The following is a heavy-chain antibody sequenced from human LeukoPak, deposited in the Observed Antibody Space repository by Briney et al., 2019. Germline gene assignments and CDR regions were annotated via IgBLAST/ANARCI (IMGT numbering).Heavy chain of an antibody. J-gene: IGHJ4*02. CDR3: ASRYGSGSQYFDY. CDR1: GYTFTSYD. V-gene: IGHV1-8*01. CDR2: LNPNSGNT. Sequence: ASVKVSCKASGYTFTSYDINWVRQATGQGPEWMGWLNPNSGNTGYARKSQGRVTMTRNTSISTAYMELSSLRSEDTAVYYCASRYGSGSQYFDYWGQGTLVTVSS. D-gene: IGHD3-10*01.